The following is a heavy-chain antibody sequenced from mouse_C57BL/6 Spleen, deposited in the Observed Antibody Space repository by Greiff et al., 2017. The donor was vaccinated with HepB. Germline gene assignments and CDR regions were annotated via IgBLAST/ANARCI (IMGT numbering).Heavy chain of an antibody. CDR3: ARYDYDGGFAY. Sequence: VQLQQPGAELVRPGSSVKLSFQASGYTFPSYWMDWVKQRPGQGLEWIGNIYPSDSVTHYHQKFKDNATLTVDKSSSTAYMQLSSLTSEDSAVYYCARYDYDGGFAYWGQGTLVTVSA. D-gene: IGHD2-4*01. CDR1: GYTFPSYW. J-gene: IGHJ3*01. CDR2: IYPSDSVT. V-gene: IGHV1-61*01.